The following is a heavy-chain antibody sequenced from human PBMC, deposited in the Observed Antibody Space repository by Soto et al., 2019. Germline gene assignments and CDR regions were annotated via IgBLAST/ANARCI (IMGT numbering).Heavy chain of an antibody. J-gene: IGHJ6*02. Sequence: PGGSLRLSCAASEFTFSSYGMHWVRQAPGKGLEWVAVISYDGSNKYYADSVKGRFTISRDNSKNTLYLQMNSLRAEDTAVYYCAKDSPYSSSSVYYYYGLDVWGQGTTVTVAS. D-gene: IGHD6-6*01. CDR1: EFTFSSYG. CDR3: AKDSPYSSSSVYYYYGLDV. CDR2: ISYDGSNK. V-gene: IGHV3-30*18.